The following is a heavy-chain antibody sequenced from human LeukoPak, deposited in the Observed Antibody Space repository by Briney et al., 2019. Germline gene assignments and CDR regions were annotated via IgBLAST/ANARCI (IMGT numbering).Heavy chain of an antibody. D-gene: IGHD3-10*01. CDR3: AKDIIAGGFGPFDY. Sequence: GGSLRLSCAVSGVTFSYTMHWVRQAPGKGLEWVSSITSSSSYLYYADSIKGRFTISRDNTKNSLYLQMNSLRAEDTALYYCAKDIIAGGFGPFDYWGQGILVTVSS. V-gene: IGHV3-21*04. J-gene: IGHJ4*02. CDR2: ITSSSSYL. CDR1: GVTFSYT.